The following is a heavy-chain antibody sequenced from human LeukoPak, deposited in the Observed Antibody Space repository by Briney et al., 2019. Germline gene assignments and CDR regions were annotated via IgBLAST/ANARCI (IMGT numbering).Heavy chain of an antibody. Sequence: PSETLSLTCTVSGGSISSYYWSWIRQPPGKGLEWIGSIYYSGSTYYNPSLKSRVTISVDTSKNQFSLKLSSVTAADTAVYYCARSMVRGVIIDYWGQGTLVTVSS. CDR2: IYYSGST. V-gene: IGHV4-59*08. CDR1: GGSISSYY. D-gene: IGHD3-10*01. CDR3: ARSMVRGVIIDY. J-gene: IGHJ4*02.